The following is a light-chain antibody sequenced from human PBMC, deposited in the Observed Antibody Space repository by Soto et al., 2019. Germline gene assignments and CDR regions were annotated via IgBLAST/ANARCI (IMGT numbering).Light chain of an antibody. CDR2: DVS. Sequence: QSALTQPASVSGSPGQSIAISCTGTSSDVGGYNYVSWYQQHPGNAPKLMIYDVSNRPSGVSNRFSGSKSGNTASLTISGLQAEDEADYYCSSYTSSSTYVFGTGTKLTAL. V-gene: IGLV2-14*01. CDR1: SSDVGGYNY. J-gene: IGLJ1*01. CDR3: SSYTSSSTYV.